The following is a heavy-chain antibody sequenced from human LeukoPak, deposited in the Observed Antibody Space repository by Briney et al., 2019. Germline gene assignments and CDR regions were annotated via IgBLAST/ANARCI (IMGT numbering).Heavy chain of an antibody. D-gene: IGHD2-21*01. CDR1: GYTLTELS. CDR2: FDPEDGET. J-gene: IGHJ5*02. V-gene: IGHV1-24*01. Sequence: ASVKVSCKVSGYTLTELSMHWVRQAPGKGLEWMGGFDPEDGETIYAQKFQGRVTMTEDTSTDTAYMELSSLRSEDTAVYYCATLHCGGACYSLGWFDPWGQGTLVTVSS. CDR3: ATLHCGGACYSLGWFDP.